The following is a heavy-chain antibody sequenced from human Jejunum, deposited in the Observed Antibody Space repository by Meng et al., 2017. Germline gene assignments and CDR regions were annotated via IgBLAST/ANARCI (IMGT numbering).Heavy chain of an antibody. J-gene: IGHJ3*02. CDR3: ARDSAYYYESSGYRSAFDI. V-gene: IGHV3-7*01. D-gene: IGHD3-22*01. CDR1: GFTLSTYW. Sequence: GGSLRLSCGASGFTLSTYWMSWVRQAPGKGLEWVANIKQDGSAKNYVDSVKGRFTISRDNAKKSLFLQMNSLRAEDTAVYYCARDSAYYYESSGYRSAFDIWGQGTMVTVSS. CDR2: IKQDGSAK.